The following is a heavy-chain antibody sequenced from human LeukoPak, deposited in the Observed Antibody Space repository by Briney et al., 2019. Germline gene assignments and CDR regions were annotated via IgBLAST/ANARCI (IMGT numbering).Heavy chain of an antibody. Sequence: EGSLRLSCVASGFTFSTYAMSWVRQAPGKGLEWVSSISGSGGSTYYADSVKGRFTMSRDNSKNTLYLQMNSLRAEDTAVYYCAKTESSSYFYTYFNYWGQGTLVTVSS. CDR3: AKTESSSYFYTYFNY. CDR2: ISGSGGST. V-gene: IGHV3-23*01. J-gene: IGHJ4*02. D-gene: IGHD3-22*01. CDR1: GFTFSTYA.